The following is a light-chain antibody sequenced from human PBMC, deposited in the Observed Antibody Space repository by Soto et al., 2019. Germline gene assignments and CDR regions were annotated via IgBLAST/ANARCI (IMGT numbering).Light chain of an antibody. Sequence: IVMTQSPATLSVSPGERATLSCRASQSVSSNLAWYQQKPGQTPKLLIYEASTRATGIPDRFSGSGSGTDFTLTISSLQPEDVATYYCQSLNSFPLTFGGGTKVDIK. CDR2: EAS. CDR1: QSVSSN. V-gene: IGKV3D-15*01. CDR3: QSLNSFPLT. J-gene: IGKJ4*01.